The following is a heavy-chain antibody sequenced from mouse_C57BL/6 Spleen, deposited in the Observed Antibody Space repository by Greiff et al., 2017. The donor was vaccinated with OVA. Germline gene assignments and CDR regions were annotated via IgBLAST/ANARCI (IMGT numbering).Heavy chain of an antibody. D-gene: IGHD2-1*01. V-gene: IGHV3-6*01. Sequence: EVKLQESGPGLVKPSQSLSLTCSVTGYSITSGYYWNWIRQFPGNKLEWMGYISYDGSNNYNPSLKNRISITRDTSKNQFFLKLNSVTTEDTATYYCAREIYYGNSWYFDVWGTGTTVTVSS. CDR2: ISYDGSN. J-gene: IGHJ1*03. CDR1: GYSITSGYY. CDR3: AREIYYGNSWYFDV.